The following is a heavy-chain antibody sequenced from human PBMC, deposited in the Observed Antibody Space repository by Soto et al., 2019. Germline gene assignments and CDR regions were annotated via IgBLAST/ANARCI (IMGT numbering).Heavy chain of an antibody. CDR3: ASSSSIVVPGVIMGFDS. J-gene: IGHJ4*02. V-gene: IGHV3-23*01. Sequence: GGSLRLSCVASGSTFNNYAMSWVRQAPGKGLEWVSAISGSDGSTYYADSVKGRFSISRDESKNTLYLQMNSLRSEDAAVYYCASSSSIVVPGVIMGFDSWGQGTLVTVSS. CDR2: ISGSDGST. D-gene: IGHD2-2*01. CDR1: GSTFNNYA.